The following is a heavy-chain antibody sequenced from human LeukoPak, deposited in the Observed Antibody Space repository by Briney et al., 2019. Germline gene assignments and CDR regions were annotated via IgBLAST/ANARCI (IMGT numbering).Heavy chain of an antibody. V-gene: IGHV4-39*02. Sequence: PSETLSLTCIVSGESIDSSPYYWGWFRQPPGKGLEWIGSVYYSGGTYYNPSLKSRVTISVDTSENHFSLKVTSVTAADTAVYYCARPGSGSGWFYFDSWGQGIPVTVSS. D-gene: IGHD6-19*01. J-gene: IGHJ4*02. CDR1: GESIDSSPYY. CDR2: VYYSGGT. CDR3: ARPGSGSGWFYFDS.